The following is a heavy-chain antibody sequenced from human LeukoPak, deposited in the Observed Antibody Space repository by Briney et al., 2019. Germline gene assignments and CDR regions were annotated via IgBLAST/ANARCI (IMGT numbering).Heavy chain of an antibody. Sequence: GGSLRLSCAASGFTFSRHGMHWVRQAPGKGLEWVAVIGDTGRAKYYADSVEGRFTASRDNSKNTLYLQMNSLRAEDTAVYYCARVHKWLAPRMGYYYGMDVWGQGTTVTVSS. J-gene: IGHJ6*02. CDR1: GFTFSRHG. V-gene: IGHV3-30*03. CDR2: IGDTGRAK. CDR3: ARVHKWLAPRMGYYYGMDV. D-gene: IGHD6-19*01.